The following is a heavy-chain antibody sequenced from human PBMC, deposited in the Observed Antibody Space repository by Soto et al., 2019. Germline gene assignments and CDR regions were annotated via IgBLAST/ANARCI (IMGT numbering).Heavy chain of an antibody. CDR3: ARDHHRYSGYDYVDY. Sequence: PGGSLRLSCVASGFTFSSYGMHWVRQAPGKGLEWVSYISSSSSYTNYADSVKGRFTISRDNAKNSLYLQMNSLRAEDTAVYYCARDHHRYSGYDYVDYWGQGTLVTVSS. CDR1: GFTFSSYG. V-gene: IGHV3-21*05. D-gene: IGHD5-12*01. CDR2: ISSSSSYT. J-gene: IGHJ4*02.